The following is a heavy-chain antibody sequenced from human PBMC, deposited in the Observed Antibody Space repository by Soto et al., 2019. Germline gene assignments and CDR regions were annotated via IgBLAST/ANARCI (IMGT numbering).Heavy chain of an antibody. V-gene: IGHV3-21*01. CDR1: GFSFSSDS. CDR2: ISSSGSFM. J-gene: IGHJ5*01. Sequence: LRLSCAASGFSFSSDSMGWVRQAPGKGLEWVSSISSSGSFMNYADSVKGRFTISRDNAKNSLYLQMSGLKDEDTAVYYCARDPPTGTTLDWVDSWGQGTLVTVSS. CDR3: ARDPPTGTTLDWVDS. D-gene: IGHD1-7*01.